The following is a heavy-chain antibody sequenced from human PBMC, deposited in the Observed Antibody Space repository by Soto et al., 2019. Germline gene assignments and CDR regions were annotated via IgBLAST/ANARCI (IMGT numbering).Heavy chain of an antibody. J-gene: IGHJ6*02. CDR1: GGSISSGY. V-gene: IGHV4-59*08. CDR3: ASIPLDDYWSGYYPYGMDV. Sequence: PSETLSLTCSVSGGSISSGYWTWIRHPPGKGLEWIGYIYLGGSINYNPSLKSRVIISVDTAKNQYSLSLSFVTAADTAVYYCASIPLDDYWSGYYPYGMDVWGQGTTVTVSS. CDR2: IYLGGSI. D-gene: IGHD3-3*01.